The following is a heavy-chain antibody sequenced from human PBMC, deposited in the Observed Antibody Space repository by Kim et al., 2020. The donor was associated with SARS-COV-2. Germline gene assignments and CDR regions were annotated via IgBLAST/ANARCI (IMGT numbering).Heavy chain of an antibody. D-gene: IGHD3-22*01. CDR3: ARQMGITMIVVVISTHFDY. Sequence: KSRVTISVDTCKNQFSLKLSSVTAADTAVYYCARQMGITMIVVVISTHFDYWGQGTLVTVSS. V-gene: IGHV4-39*01. J-gene: IGHJ4*02.